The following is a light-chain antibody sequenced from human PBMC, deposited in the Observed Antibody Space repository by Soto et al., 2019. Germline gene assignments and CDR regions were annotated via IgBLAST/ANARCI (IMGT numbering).Light chain of an antibody. V-gene: IGKV3-15*01. J-gene: IGKJ4*01. CDR2: GAS. CDR3: QQCFSTPRT. CDR1: QSVSSY. Sequence: ERVTTQSPSTLPESPGKRATLSSRASQSVSSYLDWYQQKPGQAPRLLIYGASSWDSDIPARFSGSGSGTDFTLTISSLEPEDFAAYYCQQCFSTPRTFGGGTKVDIK.